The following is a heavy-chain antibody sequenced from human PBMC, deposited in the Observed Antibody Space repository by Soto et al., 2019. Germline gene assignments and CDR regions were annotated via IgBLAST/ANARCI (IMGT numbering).Heavy chain of an antibody. D-gene: IGHD3-16*02. CDR1: GGSFSGYY. Sequence: QVQLQQWGAGLLKPSETLSLTCAVYGGSFSGYYWSWIRQPPGKGLEWIGEINHSGSTNYNPSLKSRVTISGDTSKNQCSLKLSSVTAADTAVYYCAVTRKSYYYYYGMDVWGQGTTVTVSS. CDR2: INHSGST. V-gene: IGHV4-34*01. CDR3: AVTRKSYYYYYGMDV. J-gene: IGHJ6*02.